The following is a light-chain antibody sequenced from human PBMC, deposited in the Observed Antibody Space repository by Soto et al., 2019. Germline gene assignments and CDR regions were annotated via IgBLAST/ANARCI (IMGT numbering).Light chain of an antibody. J-gene: IGLJ1*01. CDR3: AAWDDSLNGYV. CDR1: TSNIGGNT. Sequence: QSVLTQPPSASGTPGRRVTISCSGTTSNIGGNTVNWYQELPGTAPKLLIYRSNERPSGVPDRFFGSKSGTSASLAISGLQSEDEADYYCAAWDDSLNGYVFGTGTK. V-gene: IGLV1-44*01. CDR2: RSN.